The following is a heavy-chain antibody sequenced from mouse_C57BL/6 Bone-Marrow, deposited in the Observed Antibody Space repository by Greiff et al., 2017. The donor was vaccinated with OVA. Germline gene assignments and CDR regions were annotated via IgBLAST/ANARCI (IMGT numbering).Heavy chain of an antibody. CDR2: INPNNGGT. Sequence: VQLQQSGPELVKPGASVKMSCKASGYTFTDYNMHWVKQSPGKSLEWIGYINPNNGGTSYNQKFKGKATLTVNKSSSTAYMELSSLTSEDSAVYYCAIYSGIKYYYAMDYWGQGTSVTVSS. V-gene: IGHV1-22*01. J-gene: IGHJ4*01. CDR3: AIYSGIKYYYAMDY. CDR1: GYTFTDYN. D-gene: IGHD1-1*01.